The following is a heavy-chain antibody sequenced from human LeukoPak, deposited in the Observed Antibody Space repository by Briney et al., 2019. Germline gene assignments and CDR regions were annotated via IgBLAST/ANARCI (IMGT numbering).Heavy chain of an antibody. CDR1: GYTFTSYG. Sequence: GASVKVSCKASGYTFTSYGISWVRQSPGQGLEWMGWISAYNGNTNYAQKLQGRVTMTTDTSTSTAYMELRSLRSDDTAVYYCARDRDTLVRGVIVYFDYWGQGTLVTVSS. D-gene: IGHD3-10*01. V-gene: IGHV1-18*01. CDR2: ISAYNGNT. J-gene: IGHJ4*02. CDR3: ARDRDTLVRGVIVYFDY.